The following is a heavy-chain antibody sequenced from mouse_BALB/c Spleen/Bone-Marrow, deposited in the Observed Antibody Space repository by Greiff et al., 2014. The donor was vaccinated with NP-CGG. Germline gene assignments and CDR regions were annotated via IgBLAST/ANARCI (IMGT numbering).Heavy chain of an antibody. CDR1: GYAFSSYW. CDR3: ARGGRLTGYYFDY. D-gene: IGHD4-1*01. Sequence: QVQLQQPGAELVRPGSSVKISCKASGYAFSSYWMNWVKQRPGQGLEWIGQIYPGVGDTNYNGNFKDKATLTTDKSSTTAYMQLSSLTSEDSAVYFCARGGRLTGYYFDYWGQGTTLTVSS. CDR2: IYPGVGDT. J-gene: IGHJ2*01. V-gene: IGHV1-80*01.